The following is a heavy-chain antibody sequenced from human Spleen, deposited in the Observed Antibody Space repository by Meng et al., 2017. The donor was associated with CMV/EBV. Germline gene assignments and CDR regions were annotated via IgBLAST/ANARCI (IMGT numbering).Heavy chain of an antibody. J-gene: IGHJ4*02. Sequence: GSLRLSCTVSGASISSSGYYWGWIRQPPGKGLEWIGTIYYSGSTYYNPSLKSRVTISVDTSKNQFSLKLSSVTAADTAVYYCARLSSMSYDYWGQGTLVTVSS. CDR3: ARLSSMSYDY. CDR2: IYYSGST. V-gene: IGHV4-39*01. CDR1: GASISSSGYY. D-gene: IGHD2/OR15-2a*01.